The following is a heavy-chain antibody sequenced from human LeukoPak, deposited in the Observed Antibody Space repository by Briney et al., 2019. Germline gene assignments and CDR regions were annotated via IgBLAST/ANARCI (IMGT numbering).Heavy chain of an antibody. V-gene: IGHV5-51*01. J-gene: IGHJ2*01. CDR2: IYPGDSDT. CDR1: GYSFTSYW. D-gene: IGHD5-12*01. CDR3: ARHGEGGYDEHWYFDL. Sequence: GESLKISCKGSGYSFTSYWIGWVRQMPGKGLEWMGIIYPGDSDTRYSPSFQGQVTISADKSISTAYLQWSSLKASDTAMYYCARHGEGGYDEHWYFDLWGRGTLVTVSS.